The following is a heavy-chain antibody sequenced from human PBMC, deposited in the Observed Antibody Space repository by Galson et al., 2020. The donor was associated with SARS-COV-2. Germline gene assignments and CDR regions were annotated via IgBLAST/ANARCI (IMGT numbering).Heavy chain of an antibody. CDR2: IYYSGST. Sequence: SETLSLTCTVSGGSISSYYWSWIRQPPGKGLEWIGYIYYSGSTTYNPSLKSPVTISVDTSKNQFSLKLSSVTAADTAVYYCARRSGIVGATGNYYYMDVWGKGTTVTVSS. V-gene: IGHV4-59*08. D-gene: IGHD1-26*01. J-gene: IGHJ6*03. CDR3: ARRSGIVGATGNYYYMDV. CDR1: GGSISSYY.